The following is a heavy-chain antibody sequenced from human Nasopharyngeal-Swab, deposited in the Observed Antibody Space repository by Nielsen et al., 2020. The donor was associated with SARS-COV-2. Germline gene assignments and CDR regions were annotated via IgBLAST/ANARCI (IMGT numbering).Heavy chain of an antibody. D-gene: IGHD3-3*01. Sequence: ASVKVSCKASGYTFTNYGLNWVRQAPGQGLEWMGWISVYNADTNYAQKLQGRVSMTTDTSTSTAYMELRSLRSDDTAVYYCARDIEEWLVVPSLSFDYWGQGTLVTVSS. CDR3: ARDIEEWLVVPSLSFDY. CDR2: ISVYNADT. V-gene: IGHV1-18*01. J-gene: IGHJ4*02. CDR1: GYTFTNYG.